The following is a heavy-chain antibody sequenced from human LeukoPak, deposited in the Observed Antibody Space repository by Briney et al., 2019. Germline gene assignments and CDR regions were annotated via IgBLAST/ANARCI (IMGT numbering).Heavy chain of an antibody. CDR3: VREFADDAFDI. CDR2: IYYSGST. Sequence: SETLSLTCTVSGGSISSYYWSWIRQPPGKGLEWIGYIYYSGSTNYNPSLKSRVTISVDKSKNQLSLKLDSVTAADTAVYYCVREFADDAFDIWGQGTMVTVSS. D-gene: IGHD2-21*01. CDR1: GGSISSYY. J-gene: IGHJ3*02. V-gene: IGHV4-59*12.